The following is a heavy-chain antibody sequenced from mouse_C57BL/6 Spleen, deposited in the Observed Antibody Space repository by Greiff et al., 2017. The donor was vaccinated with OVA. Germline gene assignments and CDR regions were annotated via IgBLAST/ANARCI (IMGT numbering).Heavy chain of an antibody. V-gene: IGHV1-81*01. CDR3: ARGGSNPAWFAY. CDR2: IYPRSGNT. J-gene: IGHJ3*01. D-gene: IGHD2-5*01. CDR1: GYTFTSYG. Sequence: VKLQESGAELARPGASVKLSCKASGYTFTSYGISWVKQRTGQGLEWIGEIYPRSGNTYYNEKFKGKATLTADKSSSTAYMELRSLTSEDSAVYFCARGGSNPAWFAYWGQGTLVTVSA.